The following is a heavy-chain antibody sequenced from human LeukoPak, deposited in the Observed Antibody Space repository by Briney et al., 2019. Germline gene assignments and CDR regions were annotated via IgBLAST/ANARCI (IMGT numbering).Heavy chain of an antibody. J-gene: IGHJ4*02. CDR1: GFTFSSYW. Sequence: GGSLTLSCAASGFTFSSYWMSWVRQAPGKGLERVANIKQDGSEKYYVDSVKGRFTISRDNAKNSLYLEMNSLRAEDTAVYYCARDLKRLYCGGDCSSEASFHSPGVLIYWGQGTLVTVSS. CDR2: IKQDGSEK. CDR3: ARDLKRLYCGGDCSSEASFHSPGVLIY. D-gene: IGHD2-21*02. V-gene: IGHV3-7*01.